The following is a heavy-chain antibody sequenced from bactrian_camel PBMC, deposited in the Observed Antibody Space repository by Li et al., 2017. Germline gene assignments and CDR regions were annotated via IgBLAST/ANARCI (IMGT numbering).Heavy chain of an antibody. J-gene: IGHJ4*01. Sequence: VQLVESGGGSVRTGSSLRLSCVVSGATTGRHCMAWFRQAPGKERGGVASIRTGYPYTSSYTDSVKGRFTISQDNAKRTVYLQMNNLKPEDTGMYYCVAEGPYCGGRLWTAQRPRDEYRYWGQGTQVTVS. D-gene: IGHD1*01. CDR3: VAEGPYCGGRLWTAQRPRDEYRY. V-gene: IGHV3S63*01. CDR2: IRTGYPYTS. CDR1: GATTGRHC.